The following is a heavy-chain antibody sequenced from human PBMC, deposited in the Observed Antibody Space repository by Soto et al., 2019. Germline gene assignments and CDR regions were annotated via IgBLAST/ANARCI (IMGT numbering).Heavy chain of an antibody. Sequence: QVQLVQSGAEVKKPGASVKVSCKASGYTFTSYGISWVRQAPGQGLEWMGWISAYNGNTNYAQKLQGRVTMTTDTDTSAAYVERRSLRSDDTAVYYCAGGWFGELVYYFDYWGQGTLVTVSS. J-gene: IGHJ4*02. D-gene: IGHD3-10*01. V-gene: IGHV1-18*01. CDR1: GYTFTSYG. CDR2: ISAYNGNT. CDR3: AGGWFGELVYYFDY.